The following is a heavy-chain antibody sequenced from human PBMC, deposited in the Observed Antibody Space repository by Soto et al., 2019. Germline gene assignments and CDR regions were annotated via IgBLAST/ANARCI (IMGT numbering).Heavy chain of an antibody. CDR3: ARDRRGGTRPHYYDSIGYYNPFDR. J-gene: IGHJ4*02. CDR2: VYSSGNT. Sequence: PSETLSLTCTVSGGSISFYYWSWIRHPAGKGLQCIGRVYSSGNTNYNPSLKSRLTMSVDTSNNQFSLKLRSVTAADTAMYYCARDRRGGTRPHYYDSIGYYNPFDRWGQGTRGTVS. V-gene: IGHV4-4*07. D-gene: IGHD3-22*01. CDR1: GGSISFYY.